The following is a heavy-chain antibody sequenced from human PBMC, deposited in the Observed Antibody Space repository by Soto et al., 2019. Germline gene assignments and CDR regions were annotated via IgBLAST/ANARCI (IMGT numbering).Heavy chain of an antibody. CDR1: GYTFTSCG. Sequence: GASVKVSCKASGYTFTSCGISWVRQAPGQGLERMEWISAYNGNTNYAQKLQGRVTMTTDTSTSTAYMELRILRSDDMAVYYCARDSNYYYDSSGHGDYWGQGTLVTVSS. J-gene: IGHJ4*02. CDR2: ISAYNGNT. D-gene: IGHD3-22*01. CDR3: ARDSNYYYDSSGHGDY. V-gene: IGHV1-18*03.